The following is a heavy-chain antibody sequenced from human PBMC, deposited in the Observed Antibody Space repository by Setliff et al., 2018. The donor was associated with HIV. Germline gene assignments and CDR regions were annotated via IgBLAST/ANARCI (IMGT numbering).Heavy chain of an antibody. D-gene: IGHD2-21*02. CDR2: IYYNGNVY. Sequence: PSETLSLTCTVSGGSISSANYYWSWIRQPPGKGLEWIGYIYYNGNVYYYNLSLKSRTTISLDTSMNQFSLKLTSVTAADTAVYYCAREVDVVTTSDAFDIWGQGTMVTVSS. J-gene: IGHJ3*02. V-gene: IGHV4-30-4*08. CDR1: GGSISSANYY. CDR3: AREVDVVTTSDAFDI.